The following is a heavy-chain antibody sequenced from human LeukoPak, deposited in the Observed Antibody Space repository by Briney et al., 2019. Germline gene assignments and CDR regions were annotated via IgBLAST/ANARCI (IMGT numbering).Heavy chain of an antibody. CDR3: ARAPYYYDSSGYYRTYYFDY. V-gene: IGHV4-4*07. CDR2: IYTSGST. D-gene: IGHD3-22*01. J-gene: IGHJ4*02. CDR1: GGSISSYC. Sequence: PSQTLSLTCTVSGGSISSYCWSWIRQPAGKGLEWIGRIYTSGSTNYNPSLKSRVTMSVDTSKNQFSLKLSSVTAADTAVYYCARAPYYYDSSGYYRTYYFDYWGQGTLVTVSS.